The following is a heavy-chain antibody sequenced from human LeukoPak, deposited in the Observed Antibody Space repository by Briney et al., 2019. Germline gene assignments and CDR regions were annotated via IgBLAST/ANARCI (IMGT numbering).Heavy chain of an antibody. CDR2: ISGSGGST. CDR3: AKDSSGYAGCSGGSCYPHAFDY. Sequence: GGSLRLSCAASGFTFSSYAVSWVRQAPGKGLEWVSAISGSGGSTYYADSVKGRFTISRDNSKNTLYLQMNSLRAEDTAVYYCAKDSSGYAGCSGGSCYPHAFDYWGQGTLVTVSS. CDR1: GFTFSSYA. D-gene: IGHD2-15*01. J-gene: IGHJ4*02. V-gene: IGHV3-23*01.